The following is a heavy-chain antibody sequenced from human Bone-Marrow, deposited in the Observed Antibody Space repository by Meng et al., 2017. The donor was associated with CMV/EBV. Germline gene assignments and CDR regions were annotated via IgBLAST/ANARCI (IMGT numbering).Heavy chain of an antibody. Sequence: SCAISEDSVSSNSAAWNWIRQSPSRGLEWLGRTYFRSKWYNDYAVSVKSRITINPDTSKNQFSLQLNSVTPEDTAVYYCARESAIVVVPAARGNWVDPWGQGTLVTVSS. J-gene: IGHJ5*02. CDR3: ARESAIVVVPAARGNWVDP. CDR2: TYFRSKWYN. V-gene: IGHV6-1*01. D-gene: IGHD2-2*01. CDR1: EDSVSSNSAA.